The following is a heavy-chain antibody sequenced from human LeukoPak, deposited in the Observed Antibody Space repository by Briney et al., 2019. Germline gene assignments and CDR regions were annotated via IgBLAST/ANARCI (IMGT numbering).Heavy chain of an antibody. CDR1: GGSFSGYY. CDR2: INHSGST. CDR3: ARGNGDYATFDY. D-gene: IGHD4-17*01. J-gene: IGHJ4*02. Sequence: MASETLSLTCAVYGGSFSGYYWSWIRQPPGKGLEWIGEINHSGSTNYNPSLKSRVTISVDTSKNQFSLKLSSVTAADTAVYYCARGNGDYATFDYWGQGTLVTVSS. V-gene: IGHV4-34*01.